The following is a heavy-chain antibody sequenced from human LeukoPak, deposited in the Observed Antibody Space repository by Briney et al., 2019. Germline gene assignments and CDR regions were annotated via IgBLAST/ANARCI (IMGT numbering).Heavy chain of an antibody. Sequence: SETLSLTCTVSGGSISSGGYYWSWIRQHPGKGLEWIGYIYYSGSTYYNPSLKSRVTISVDTSKNQFSLKLSSMTAADTAVYYCAREEAAAGPIDYWGQGTLVTVSS. CDR2: IYYSGST. CDR1: GGSISSGGYY. V-gene: IGHV4-31*03. J-gene: IGHJ4*02. D-gene: IGHD6-13*01. CDR3: AREEAAAGPIDY.